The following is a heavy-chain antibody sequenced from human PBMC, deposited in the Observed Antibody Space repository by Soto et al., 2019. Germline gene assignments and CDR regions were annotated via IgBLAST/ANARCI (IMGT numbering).Heavy chain of an antibody. Sequence: PSETLSLTCIVSGGPISGSRYYWGWIRQPPGKDLEWIASIYYRGNTYYNPSLKSRVTISVDPSKSRFSLNLGSVTAADTAVYYCARDSERSGAFDYWGQGTLVTVSS. CDR2: IYYRGNT. CDR1: GGPISGSRYY. V-gene: IGHV4-39*07. D-gene: IGHD6-25*01. CDR3: ARDSERSGAFDY. J-gene: IGHJ4*02.